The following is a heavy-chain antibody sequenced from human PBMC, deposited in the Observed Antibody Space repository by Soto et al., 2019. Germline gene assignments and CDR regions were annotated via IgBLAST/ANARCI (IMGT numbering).Heavy chain of an antibody. V-gene: IGHV4-59*01. Sequence: QVQLQESGPGLVKPSETLSLTCTVSGGSIRNYYWSWIRQPPGKGLEWIGYVYYSGSTNYNPSLSSRVTMSVDTSQNQFSLRLSSVTAADTAVYFCARSLPYGSGSPTQHYGMDVWGQGTTVTVSS. J-gene: IGHJ6*02. CDR2: VYYSGST. D-gene: IGHD3-10*01. CDR1: GGSIRNYY. CDR3: ARSLPYGSGSPTQHYGMDV.